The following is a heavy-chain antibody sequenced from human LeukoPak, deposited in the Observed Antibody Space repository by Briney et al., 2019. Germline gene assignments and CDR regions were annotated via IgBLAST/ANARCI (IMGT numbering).Heavy chain of an antibody. Sequence: GGSLRLSCIASGFTFSNYHMNWVRQAPGKGLEGISFISTSSSNVIYYADSVKGRFTIFRDNAKNSLYLQMNSLRAEDTAVYYCARRDDFDYWGQGTLVTVSS. CDR3: ARRDDFDY. V-gene: IGHV3-48*01. D-gene: IGHD5-24*01. J-gene: IGHJ4*02. CDR2: ISTSSSNVI. CDR1: GFTFSNYH.